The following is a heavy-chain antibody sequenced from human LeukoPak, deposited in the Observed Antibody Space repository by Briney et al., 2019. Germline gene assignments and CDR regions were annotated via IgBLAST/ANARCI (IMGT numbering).Heavy chain of an antibody. J-gene: IGHJ6*03. Sequence: SETLSLTCAVYGGSFSGYYWSWIRQPPGKGLEWIGEINHSGSTNYNPSLKSRVTISVDTSKNQFSLKLSSVTAADTAVYYCARQNGGSWNYYYYVDVWGKGTTVTVSS. CDR2: INHSGST. CDR1: GGSFSGYY. CDR3: ARQNGGSWNYYYYVDV. D-gene: IGHD1-26*01. V-gene: IGHV4-34*01.